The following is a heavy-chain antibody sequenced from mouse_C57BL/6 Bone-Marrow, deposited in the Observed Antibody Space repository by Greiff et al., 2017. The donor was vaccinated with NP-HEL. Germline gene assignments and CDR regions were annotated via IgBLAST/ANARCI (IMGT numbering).Heavy chain of an antibody. CDR3: TRDGVPWFAD. D-gene: IGHD2-3*01. V-gene: IGHV5-9-1*02. CDR1: GFTFSSYA. J-gene: IGHJ3*01. Sequence: EVKLMESGEGLVKPGGSLKLSCAASGFTFSSYAMSWVRQTPEQRLEWVAYISSGGDYIYYADTVKGRFTISRDNARNTLYLQMSSLKSEDTAMYYCTRDGVPWFADWGQGTLVTVSA. CDR2: ISSGGDYI.